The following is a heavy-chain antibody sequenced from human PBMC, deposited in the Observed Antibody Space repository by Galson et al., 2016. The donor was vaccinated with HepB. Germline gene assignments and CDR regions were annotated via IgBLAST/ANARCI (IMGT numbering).Heavy chain of an antibody. Sequence: SLRLSCAASGFTFSDFHMTWVRQAPGKGLGWVSDISNSGSTIYYADSVKGRFTISRDNAKNSLYLQMNSLRAEDTAVYYCARAYGSGWSYWGQGTLVTVSS. CDR1: GFTFSDFH. CDR2: ISNSGSTI. J-gene: IGHJ4*02. CDR3: ARAYGSGWSY. V-gene: IGHV3-11*01. D-gene: IGHD6-19*01.